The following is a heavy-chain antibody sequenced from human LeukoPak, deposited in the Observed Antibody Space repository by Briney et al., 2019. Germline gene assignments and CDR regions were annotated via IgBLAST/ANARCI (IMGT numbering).Heavy chain of an antibody. CDR3: TTEGYCSGGDCYSYDN. J-gene: IGHJ4*02. CDR1: GFTFNSAL. D-gene: IGHD2-15*01. CDR2: IKSKSDGGTT. Sequence: GGSLRLSCAASGFTFNSALLSWVRQGPGKGLEWVARIKSKSDGGTTDYAAPVKGRFTISRDDSKSKLYLQMSSLETEDTAVYYCTTEGYCSGGDCYSYDNWGQGTLVTVSS. V-gene: IGHV3-15*01.